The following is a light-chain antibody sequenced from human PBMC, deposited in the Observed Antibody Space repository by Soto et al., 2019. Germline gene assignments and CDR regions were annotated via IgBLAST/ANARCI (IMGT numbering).Light chain of an antibody. CDR1: SNDVGGYNF. V-gene: IGLV2-14*03. J-gene: IGLJ2*01. Sequence: QSALTQPASVSGSPGQSITISCAGTSNDVGGYNFVSWYQQHPGKAPKLMIYDVTYRPSGVSNRFSGSRSGNTASLTISGLQSADEADYYCSSYIGSSAFTVAFGGGTKLTVL. CDR2: DVT. CDR3: SSYIGSSAFTVA.